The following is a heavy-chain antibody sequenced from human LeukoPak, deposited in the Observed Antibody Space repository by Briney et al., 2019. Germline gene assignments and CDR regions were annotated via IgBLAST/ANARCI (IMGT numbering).Heavy chain of an antibody. CDR3: ASSAPELLWFSRGPLH. CDR2: INHSGST. Sequence: SETLSLTCAVYGGSFSGYYWSWIRQPPGKGLEWIGEINHSGSTNYNPSLKSRVTISVDTSKNQFSLKLSSVTAADTAVYYCASSAPELLWFSRGPLHWGQGTLVTVSS. D-gene: IGHD3-10*01. J-gene: IGHJ4*02. CDR1: GGSFSGYY. V-gene: IGHV4-34*01.